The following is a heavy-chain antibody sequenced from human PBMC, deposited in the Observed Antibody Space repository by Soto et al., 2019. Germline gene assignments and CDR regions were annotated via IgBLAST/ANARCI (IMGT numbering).Heavy chain of an antibody. CDR2: INPSGGST. CDR1: GYTFTSYY. J-gene: IGHJ6*02. Sequence: GASVKVSCKASGYTFTSYYMHWVRQAPGQGLEWMGIINPSGGSTSYAQKFQGRVTMTRDTSTSTVYMELSSLRSEDTAVYYCARTAYSGLYYYNGMDVWGQGTTVTVSS. V-gene: IGHV1-46*01. CDR3: ARTAYSGLYYYNGMDV. D-gene: IGHD2-21*01.